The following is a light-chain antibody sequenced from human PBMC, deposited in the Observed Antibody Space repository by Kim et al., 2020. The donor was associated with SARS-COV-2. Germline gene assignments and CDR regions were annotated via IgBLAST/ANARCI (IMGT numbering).Light chain of an antibody. CDR1: SSHIGSNF. CDR2: RNN. CDR3: AAWDDSLSGYV. V-gene: IGLV1-47*01. J-gene: IGLJ1*01. Sequence: ALTQPPSASGTPGQRVTISCSGGSSHIGSNFVYWYQHLPGTAPKPLIYRNNQRPSGVPDRFSGPKSATSASLAISGLRSEDEADYYCAAWDDSLSGYVFGSGTQVTVL.